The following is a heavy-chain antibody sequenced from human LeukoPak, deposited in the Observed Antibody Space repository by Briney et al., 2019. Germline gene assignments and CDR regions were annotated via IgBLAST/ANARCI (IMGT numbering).Heavy chain of an antibody. Sequence: GGSLRLSCAASGFTFRNYAMMWVRLAPGKGPEWVSTVSSSGGGTYYADSVKGGFTISRDNSKNTLYLQMNSLRGEDTAVYYCVKGAGAGGVDWFDPWGQGTLVTVSS. J-gene: IGHJ5*02. D-gene: IGHD1-26*01. CDR3: VKGAGAGGVDWFDP. V-gene: IGHV3-23*01. CDR2: VSSSGGGT. CDR1: GFTFRNYA.